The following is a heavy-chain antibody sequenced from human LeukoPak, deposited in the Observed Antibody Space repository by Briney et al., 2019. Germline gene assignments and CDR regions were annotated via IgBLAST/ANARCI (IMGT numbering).Heavy chain of an antibody. CDR2: IYPADSDT. Sequence: GESLKISCKGSGYTFTNHWITWVRQMPGKGLEWMGIIYPADSDTRYSPSFQGQVTISADKSGRTAYLQWSSLKASDIAMYYCAFGASNWDQFDYWGQGTLVTVSS. D-gene: IGHD7-27*01. CDR3: AFGASNWDQFDY. CDR1: GYTFTNHW. V-gene: IGHV5-51*01. J-gene: IGHJ4*02.